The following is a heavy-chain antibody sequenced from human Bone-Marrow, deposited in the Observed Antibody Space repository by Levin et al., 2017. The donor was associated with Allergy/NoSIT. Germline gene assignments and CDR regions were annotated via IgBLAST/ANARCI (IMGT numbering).Heavy chain of an antibody. CDR2: ISGIGDST. D-gene: IGHD3-9*01. V-gene: IGHV3-48*01. CDR3: ARGLTGSRPAY. CDR1: GFIFSDYD. Sequence: PGGSLRLSCAASGFIFSDYDMNWVRQTPGKGLEWLTYISGIGDSTYYVDSVKGRFTISRDNAKSSLYLHMNSLRVEDTALYYCARGLTGSRPAYWGLGTLVTVSS. J-gene: IGHJ4*02.